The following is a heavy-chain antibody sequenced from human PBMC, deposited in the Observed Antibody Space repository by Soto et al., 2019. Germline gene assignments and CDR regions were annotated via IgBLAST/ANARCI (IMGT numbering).Heavy chain of an antibody. J-gene: IGHJ5*02. CDR2: IYYSGST. Sequence: PSETLSLTCTVSGGSVSSGSYYWSWIRQPPGKGLEWIGYIYYSGSTNYNPSLKSRVTISVDTSKNQFSLKLSSVTAADTAVYYCARDLGQPENWFDPWGQGTLVTVSS. V-gene: IGHV4-61*01. CDR1: GGSVSSGSYY. D-gene: IGHD1-26*01. CDR3: ARDLGQPENWFDP.